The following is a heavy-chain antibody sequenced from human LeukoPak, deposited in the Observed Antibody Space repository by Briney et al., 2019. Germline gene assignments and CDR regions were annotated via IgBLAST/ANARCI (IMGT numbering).Heavy chain of an antibody. Sequence: AAVTLSCNTSAYSFTCYFFHLIRQAPAPGMERMGWINANSGDTNYAEQFQGRLTMTRDRSINTVYMELIRLRTDDTAVYYCAREFSWGVDSWGQGTLVTVSS. D-gene: IGHD3-10*01. V-gene: IGHV1-2*02. J-gene: IGHJ4*02. CDR3: AREFSWGVDS. CDR2: INANSGDT. CDR1: AYSFTCYF.